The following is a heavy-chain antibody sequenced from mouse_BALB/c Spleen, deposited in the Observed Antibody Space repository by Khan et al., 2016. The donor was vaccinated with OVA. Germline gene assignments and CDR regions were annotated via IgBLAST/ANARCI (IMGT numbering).Heavy chain of an antibody. CDR1: GYTFSNYT. V-gene: IGHV1-4*01. J-gene: IGHJ3*01. CDR3: ASYYRYPAWFAY. CDR2: INPSSSYT. D-gene: IGHD2-14*01. Sequence: QVQLKQSGAELARPGASVKMSCKASGYTFSNYTIHWLKQRPGQGLEWIGYINPSSSYTYYNQKFNDRATLTADKSSSTAYMQLSSLTSDDSAVYYCASYYRYPAWFAYWGQGTLVTVSA.